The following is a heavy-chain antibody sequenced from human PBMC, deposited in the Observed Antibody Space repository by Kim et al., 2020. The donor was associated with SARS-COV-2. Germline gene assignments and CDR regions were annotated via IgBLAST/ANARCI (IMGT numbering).Heavy chain of an antibody. CDR2: ISSSSSYI. V-gene: IGHV3-21*01. D-gene: IGHD3-10*01. J-gene: IGHJ6*02. Sequence: GGSLRLSCAASGFTFSSYSMNWVRQAPGKGLEWVSSISSSSSYIYYADSVKGRFTISRDNAKNSLYLQMNSLRAEDTAVYYCARVWWTHTYYYGSGDVWGPGTTVTVSS. CDR1: GFTFSSYS. CDR3: ARVWWTHTYYYGSGDV.